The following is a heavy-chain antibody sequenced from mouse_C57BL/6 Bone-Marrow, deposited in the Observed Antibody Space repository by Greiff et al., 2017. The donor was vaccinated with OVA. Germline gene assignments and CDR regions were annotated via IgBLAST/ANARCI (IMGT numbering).Heavy chain of an antibody. Sequence: EVKLVESGGGLVQSGRSLRLSCATSGFTFSDFYMEWVRQAPGKGLEWIAASRNKANDYTTEYSASVKGRFIVSRDTSQSILYLQMNALRAEDTAIYYCARGRGYYVYWYCDVWGTGTTVTVSS. CDR1: GFTFSDFY. CDR3: ARGRGYYVYWYCDV. CDR2: SRNKANDYTT. J-gene: IGHJ1*03. V-gene: IGHV7-1*01. D-gene: IGHD2-3*01.